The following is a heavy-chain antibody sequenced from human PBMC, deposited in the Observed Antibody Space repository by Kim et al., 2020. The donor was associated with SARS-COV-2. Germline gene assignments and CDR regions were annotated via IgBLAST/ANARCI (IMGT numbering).Heavy chain of an antibody. Sequence: SETLSLTCAVYGGSFSGYYWSWIRQPPGKGLEWIGEINHSGSTNYNPSLKSRVTISVDTSKNQFSLKLSSVTAADTAVYYCARWSAVAGRYFDYWGQGTLVTVSS. V-gene: IGHV4-34*01. CDR3: ARWSAVAGRYFDY. J-gene: IGHJ4*02. D-gene: IGHD6-19*01. CDR1: GGSFSGYY. CDR2: INHSGST.